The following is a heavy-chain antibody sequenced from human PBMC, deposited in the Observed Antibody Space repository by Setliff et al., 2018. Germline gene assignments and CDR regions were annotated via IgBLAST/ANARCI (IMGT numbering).Heavy chain of an antibody. D-gene: IGHD3-10*01. V-gene: IGHV1-18*01. CDR3: SRLIRFCTRTVCQRLSGDDF. CDR1: GYTFSDYG. J-gene: IGHJ4*02. CDR2: ISPYSGKT. Sequence: ASVKVSCKASGYTFSDYGVNWVRQAPGQGLEWVGWISPYSGKTYTAPKFEGRVFLTTDTSTATAYLDLRSLRSDDTAVYFCSRLIRFCTRTVCQRLSGDDFWGQGTLVTVSS.